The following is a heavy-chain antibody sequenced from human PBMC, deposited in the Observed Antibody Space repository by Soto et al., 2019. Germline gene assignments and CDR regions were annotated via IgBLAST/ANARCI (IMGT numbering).Heavy chain of an antibody. J-gene: IGHJ6*02. CDR3: ATDGGTIFGVVISPYYYYGMDV. CDR2: FDPEDGET. CDR1: GYTLTELS. D-gene: IGHD3-3*01. V-gene: IGHV1-24*01. Sequence: ASVKVSCKVSGYTLTELSMHWVRQAPGKGLEWMGGFDPEDGETIYAQKFQGRVTMTEDTSTDTAYMELSSLRSEDTAVYYCATDGGTIFGVVISPYYYYGMDVLGQGTTVTVSS.